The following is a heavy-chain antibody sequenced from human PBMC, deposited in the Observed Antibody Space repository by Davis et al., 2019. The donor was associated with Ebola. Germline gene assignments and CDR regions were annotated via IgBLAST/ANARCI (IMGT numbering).Heavy chain of an antibody. CDR2: IKQDGSVT. J-gene: IGHJ4*02. Sequence: GESLKISCAASGFIFSNYWMTWVRQAPGKGLEWVANIKQDGSVTYYVDSVRGRFSISRDNAKNSLYLQMNSLRIEDTALYYCARGLYSPSSAPLDYWGQGTPVTVSS. D-gene: IGHD5-12*01. CDR1: GFIFSNYW. CDR3: ARGLYSPSSAPLDY. V-gene: IGHV3-7*01.